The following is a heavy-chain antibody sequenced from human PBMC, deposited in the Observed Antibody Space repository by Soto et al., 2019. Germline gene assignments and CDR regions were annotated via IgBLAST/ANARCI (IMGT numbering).Heavy chain of an antibody. V-gene: IGHV3-33*01. Sequence: PGVSLRLSCAASGFTFSSYGMHWVRQAPGKGLEWVAVIWYDGSNKYYADSVKGRFTISRDNSKNTLYLQMNSLRAEDTAVYYCARSATYYYDSSGYSPLDYWGQGTLVTVSS. CDR2: IWYDGSNK. J-gene: IGHJ4*02. D-gene: IGHD3-22*01. CDR3: ARSATYYYDSSGYSPLDY. CDR1: GFTFSSYG.